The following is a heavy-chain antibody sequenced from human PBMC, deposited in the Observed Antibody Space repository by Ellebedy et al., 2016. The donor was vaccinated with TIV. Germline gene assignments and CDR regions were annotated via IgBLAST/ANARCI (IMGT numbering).Heavy chain of an antibody. CDR3: AKGQRVVTAPFDY. Sequence: GESLKISCAASGFTFSSYAMSWVRQAPGKGLDWVSAISGSGVNTYYADSVKGRFTISRDNSKNTLYLQMDSLTADDTAIYYCAKGQRVVTAPFDYWGQGTLVTVSS. D-gene: IGHD2-21*02. CDR1: GFTFSSYA. CDR2: ISGSGVNT. J-gene: IGHJ4*02. V-gene: IGHV3-23*01.